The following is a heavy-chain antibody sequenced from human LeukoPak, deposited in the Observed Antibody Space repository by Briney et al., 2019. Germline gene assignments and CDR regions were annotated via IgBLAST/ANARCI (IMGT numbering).Heavy chain of an antibody. CDR1: GFTFDDYA. Sequence: GGSLRLSCAASGFTFDDYAMHWVRQAPGKGLEWVSLIYSGGGTYYADSVKGRFTISRDNSKNTLYLQMNSLRAEDTAVYYCARNYYDSSAYYYFDYWGQGTLVTVSS. D-gene: IGHD3-22*01. CDR3: ARNYYDSSAYYYFDY. J-gene: IGHJ4*02. V-gene: IGHV3-66*01. CDR2: IYSGGGT.